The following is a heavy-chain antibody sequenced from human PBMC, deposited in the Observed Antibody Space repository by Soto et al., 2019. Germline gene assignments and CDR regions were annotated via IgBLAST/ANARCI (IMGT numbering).Heavy chain of an antibody. CDR1: GFIFSSYA. CDR2: MSGSGDNA. D-gene: IGHD3-3*01. Sequence: EVQLLESGGGLVQPGGSLRLSCAASGFIFSSYAMSWVRQAPGKGLEWVSAMSGSGDNAYYADSVKGRFTIARGNSKNLLTLQMKSLRAEDTAIYYCPRFFAAGTRGYLDSWGQGTLVTVSS. CDR3: PRFFAAGTRGYLDS. V-gene: IGHV3-23*01. J-gene: IGHJ4*02.